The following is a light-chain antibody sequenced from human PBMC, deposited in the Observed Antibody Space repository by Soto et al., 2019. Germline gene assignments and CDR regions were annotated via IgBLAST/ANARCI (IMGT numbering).Light chain of an antibody. CDR1: ATVGTN. J-gene: IGKJ4*01. CDR2: DSS. CDR3: QQYNNWGLS. Sequence: IVMTQSPATLSVSPGERVTLSCRASATVGTNVAWYQQKPVPAPRLLIYDSSTRATGIPDTFSGSGSMTDFTLTISSLHPEESAVYYCQQYNNWGLSFGGGTKVEI. V-gene: IGKV3D-15*01.